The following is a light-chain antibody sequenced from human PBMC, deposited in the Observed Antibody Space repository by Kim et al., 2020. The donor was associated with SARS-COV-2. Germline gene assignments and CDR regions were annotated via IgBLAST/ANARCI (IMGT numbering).Light chain of an antibody. CDR3: QSYDSSLSGWV. V-gene: IGLV1-40*01. CDR2: GNN. J-gene: IGLJ3*02. CDR1: SSNIGAGYD. Sequence: QSVLTQPPSVSGAPGQRVTISCTGSSSNIGAGYDVHWYQQLPGTAPKLLIYGNNNRPSGVPDRFSGSKSGTSASLAITGLQAEDEADYYCQSYDSSLSGWVFGAGTQVTVL.